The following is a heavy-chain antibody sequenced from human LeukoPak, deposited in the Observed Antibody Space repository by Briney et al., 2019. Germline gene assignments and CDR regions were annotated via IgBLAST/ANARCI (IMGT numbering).Heavy chain of an antibody. Sequence: SETLSLTCTVSGGSISSSSYYWGWIRQPPGKGLEYIGSIDYSGSTYYNPSLKSRVTISVDTSKNQFSLKLSSVTAADTAVYYCARQNYDFWSGYYADAFDIWGQGTMVTVSS. V-gene: IGHV4-39*01. CDR2: IDYSGST. CDR1: GGSISSSSYY. J-gene: IGHJ3*02. CDR3: ARQNYDFWSGYYADAFDI. D-gene: IGHD3-3*01.